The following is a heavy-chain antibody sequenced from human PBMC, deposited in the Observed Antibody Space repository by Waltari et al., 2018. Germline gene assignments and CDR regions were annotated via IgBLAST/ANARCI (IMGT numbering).Heavy chain of an antibody. J-gene: IGHJ4*02. V-gene: IGHV4-34*01. Sequence: QVQLQQWGAGLLKPSETLSLTCAVYGGSFSGYYWSWIRQPPGKGLEWIGEINHSGSTNYNPSLKSRVTISVDTSKNQFSLKLSSVTAADTAVYYCARGTQSLDYFDYWGQGTLVTVSS. CDR2: INHSGST. CDR3: ARGTQSLDYFDY. CDR1: GGSFSGYY.